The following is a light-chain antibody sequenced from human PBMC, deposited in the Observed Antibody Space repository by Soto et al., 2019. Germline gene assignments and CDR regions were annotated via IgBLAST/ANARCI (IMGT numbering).Light chain of an antibody. J-gene: IGLJ7*01. CDR2: EVT. V-gene: IGLV2-18*01. Sequence: QSVLTQPPSVSGSAGQSVTISCTGTNSDVGSYNRVSWYQQPPGTAPKVIIYEVTNRPSGVPDRFSGSKSGNTASLTISGLQAEDEADYYCSIYTSSSTVLFGGGTQLTVL. CDR1: NSDVGSYNR. CDR3: SIYTSSSTVL.